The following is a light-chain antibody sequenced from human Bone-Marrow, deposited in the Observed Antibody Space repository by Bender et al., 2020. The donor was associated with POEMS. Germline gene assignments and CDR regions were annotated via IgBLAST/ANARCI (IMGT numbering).Light chain of an antibody. CDR3: ASYRIVSKWV. CDR1: SRDVGSYNL. J-gene: IGLJ3*02. Sequence: QSALTQPASVSGSPGQSITISCTGTSRDVGSYNLVSWYQQHPGKAPKLIIFEVSKRPSGVSNRFSGSKSGNTASLTISGLQAEDEADYYCASYRIVSKWVFGGGTKLTVL. CDR2: EVS. V-gene: IGLV2-14*02.